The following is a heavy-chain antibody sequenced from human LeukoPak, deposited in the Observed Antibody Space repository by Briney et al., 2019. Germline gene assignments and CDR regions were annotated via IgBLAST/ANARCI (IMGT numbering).Heavy chain of an antibody. V-gene: IGHV4-30-4*01. Sequence: SETLSLTCTVSGASTRTSEHYWSWVRQTPGKGLEWLGFIFYTGTTYYNPSLKSRVRISIDTSKNQFSLRLTSATAADTAIYYCAGDDSLGGTYYWGPGTPVTDSS. J-gene: IGHJ4*02. D-gene: IGHD1-26*01. CDR1: GASTRTSEHY. CDR3: AGDDSLGGTYY. CDR2: IFYTGTT.